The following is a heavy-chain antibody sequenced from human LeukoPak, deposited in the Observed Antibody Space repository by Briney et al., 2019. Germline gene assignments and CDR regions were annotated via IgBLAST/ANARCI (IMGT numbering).Heavy chain of an antibody. J-gene: IGHJ4*02. D-gene: IGHD2-15*01. V-gene: IGHV1-18*01. CDR2: ISAYNGNT. CDR1: GYTFTEYS. CDR3: ARDYSLDY. Sequence: ASVKVSCEASGYTFTEYSISWVRQAPGQGLEWMGWISAYNGNTNYAQKLQGRVTMTTDTSTNTVYMEMRSLRSDDTAVYYCARDYSLDYWGQGTLVTVSS.